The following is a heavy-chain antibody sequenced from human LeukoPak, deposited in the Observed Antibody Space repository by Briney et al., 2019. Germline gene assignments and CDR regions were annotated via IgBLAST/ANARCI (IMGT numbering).Heavy chain of an antibody. D-gene: IGHD6-19*01. Sequence: SETLSLTCTVSGYSISSGYYWGWIRQPPGKGLEWIGSIYHSGSTYYNPSLKSRVTISVDTSKNQFSLKLSSVTAADTAVYYCARGYSSGWGYYYYYMDVWGKGTTVTVSS. CDR2: IYHSGST. CDR3: ARGYSSGWGYYYYYMDV. V-gene: IGHV4-38-2*02. CDR1: GYSISSGYY. J-gene: IGHJ6*03.